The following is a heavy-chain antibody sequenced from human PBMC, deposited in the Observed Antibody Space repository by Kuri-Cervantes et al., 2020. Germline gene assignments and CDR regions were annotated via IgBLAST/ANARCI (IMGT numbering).Heavy chain of an antibody. J-gene: IGHJ6*03. Sequence: SVKVSCKASGGTFSSYAISWVRQAPGQGLEWMGGIIPIFGTANYAQKFQGRVTITTDESTSTAYMELRSPRSDDTAVYYCARVLWGQDPHYYYYMDVWGKGTTVTVSS. CDR2: IIPIFGTA. V-gene: IGHV1-69*05. CDR1: GGTFSSYA. D-gene: IGHD7-27*01. CDR3: ARVLWGQDPHYYYYMDV.